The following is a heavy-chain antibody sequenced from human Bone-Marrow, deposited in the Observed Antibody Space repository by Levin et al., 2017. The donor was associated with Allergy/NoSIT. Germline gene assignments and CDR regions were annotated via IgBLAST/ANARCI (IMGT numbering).Heavy chain of an antibody. V-gene: IGHV1-8*01. CDR3: ARGTRSYDY. CDR1: GYTFTSYD. CDR2: MNPNSGNT. Sequence: GESLKISCQASGYTFTSYDINWVRQATGQGLEWMGWMNPNSGNTGYAQNFQGRVTMTRNTSISTAYMELSSLRSEDTAVYYCARGTRSYDYWGQGTLVIVSS. J-gene: IGHJ4*02.